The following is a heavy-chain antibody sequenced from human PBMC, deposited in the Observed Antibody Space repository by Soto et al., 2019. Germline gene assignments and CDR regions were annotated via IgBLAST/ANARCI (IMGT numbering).Heavy chain of an antibody. CDR2: IYGSGST. J-gene: IGHJ3*02. Sequence: PGGSLRLSCAASGFTVSSNYMTWVRQAPGKGLEWVSIIYGSGSTYYADSVKGRFTISRDNSKNALYLQMNSLRAEDTAIYYCARANNFFSGLYDVFDIWGQGTLVTVSS. D-gene: IGHD1-20*01. CDR3: ARANNFFSGLYDVFDI. CDR1: GFTVSSNY. V-gene: IGHV3-53*01.